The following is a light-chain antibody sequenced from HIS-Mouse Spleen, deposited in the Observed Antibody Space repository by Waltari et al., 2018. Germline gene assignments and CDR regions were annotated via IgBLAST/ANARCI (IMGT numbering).Light chain of an antibody. CDR2: QDR. Sequence: SYELTQPPSVSVSPGQTASITCSGDKLGDKYACWYQQKPGQSPVLVIYQDRQRAPGIPGRFSGSNSGKTGTLTLSGTQAMDEADYYCQAWDSSTAWMFGGGTKLTVL. J-gene: IGLJ3*02. CDR3: QAWDSSTAWM. V-gene: IGLV3-1*01. CDR1: KLGDKY.